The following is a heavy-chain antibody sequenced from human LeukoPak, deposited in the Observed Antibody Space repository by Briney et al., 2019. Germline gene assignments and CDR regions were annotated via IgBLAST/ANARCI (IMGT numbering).Heavy chain of an antibody. J-gene: IGHJ4*02. Sequence: PSETLSLTCTVSGGAIISDNCYWGWVRQPPGKGLEWVGSINYSGTTYYNPSLRSRVSISVDTSRTQFFLRLNSVTAADTAVYYCGRLFDSWGQGILVTVSS. CDR3: GRLFDS. CDR2: INYSGTT. CDR1: GGAIISDNCY. V-gene: IGHV4-39*01.